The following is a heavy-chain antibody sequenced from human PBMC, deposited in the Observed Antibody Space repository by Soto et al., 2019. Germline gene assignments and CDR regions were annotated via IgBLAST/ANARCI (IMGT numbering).Heavy chain of an antibody. CDR2: IDYSGST. CDR1: GGSISGTDYY. CDR3: ARLSLGRAYYYYAMDV. V-gene: IGHV4-39*01. J-gene: IGHJ6*02. Sequence: PSETLFLTCIVAGGSISGTDYYWGWIRQPPGKGLEWIGSIDYSGSTYYNPSLKSRVTISADTSKNQFSLKLNSVTAADTAMYHCARLSLGRAYYYYAMDVWGQGTTVTVSS.